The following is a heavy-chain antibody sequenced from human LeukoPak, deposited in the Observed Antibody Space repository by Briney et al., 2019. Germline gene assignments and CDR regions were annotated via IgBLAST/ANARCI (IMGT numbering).Heavy chain of an antibody. CDR2: IYTSGST. CDR3: AREGVGYSYAYDY. V-gene: IGHV4-61*02. Sequence: PSETLSLTCTVSGVSISSGSYYWRWIRQPAGKGLEWIGRIYTSGSTNYNPSLKSRVTISVDTSKNQFSLKLSSVTAADTAVYYCAREGVGYSYAYDYWGQGTLVTVSS. D-gene: IGHD5-18*01. CDR1: GVSISSGSYY. J-gene: IGHJ4*02.